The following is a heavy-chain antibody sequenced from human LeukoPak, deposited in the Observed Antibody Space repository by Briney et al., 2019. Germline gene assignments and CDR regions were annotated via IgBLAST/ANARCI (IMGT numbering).Heavy chain of an antibody. J-gene: IGHJ4*02. CDR3: ARVRLDIVVVVAATYFDY. Sequence: SETLSLTCSVSGVSISAYYWSWIRQPAGKGLEWIGRIYPGESIYASENTNYNPSLKSRVSMSGDTSKNQVSLKLRSVTAADTAVYYCARVRLDIVVVVAATYFDYWGQGTLVTVSS. CDR2: IYPGESIYASENT. V-gene: IGHV4-4*07. D-gene: IGHD2-15*01. CDR1: GVSISAYY.